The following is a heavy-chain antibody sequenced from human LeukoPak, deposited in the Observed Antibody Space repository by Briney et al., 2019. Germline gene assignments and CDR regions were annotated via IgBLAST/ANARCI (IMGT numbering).Heavy chain of an antibody. J-gene: IGHJ4*02. Sequence: PSETLSLTCAVYGGSFSGYFWSWIRQPPGKGLEWIGEINHSGSTNYNPSLKSRVTISVDTSKNQVSLELSSVTAADTAVYYCVRIDDYWGQGTLVTVSS. D-gene: IGHD2-15*01. CDR1: GGSFSGYF. CDR2: INHSGST. CDR3: VRIDDY. V-gene: IGHV4-34*01.